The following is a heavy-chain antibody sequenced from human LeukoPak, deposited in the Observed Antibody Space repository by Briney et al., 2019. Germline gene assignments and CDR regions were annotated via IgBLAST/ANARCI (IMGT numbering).Heavy chain of an antibody. Sequence: PGRSLRLSRAASGFTFSSYGMHWVRQAPGKGLEWVAVISYDGSNKYYADSVKGRFTISRDNSKNTLYLQMNSLRAEDTAVYYCAKGVAIAAHRGPPQHWGQGTLVTVSS. CDR1: GFTFSSYG. D-gene: IGHD6-6*01. CDR2: ISYDGSNK. CDR3: AKGVAIAAHRGPPQH. J-gene: IGHJ1*01. V-gene: IGHV3-30*18.